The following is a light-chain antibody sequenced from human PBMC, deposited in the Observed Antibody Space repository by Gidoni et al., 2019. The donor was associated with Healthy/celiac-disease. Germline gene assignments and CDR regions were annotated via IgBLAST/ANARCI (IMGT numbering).Light chain of an antibody. CDR2: FGA. J-gene: IGKJ3*01. CDR3: RQALQTPQGFT. CDR1: QSLLHSNGYNY. V-gene: IGKV2-28*01. Sequence: IVSPQSPLSLLVTPGEPASICCRSSQSLLHSNGYNYLAWYLQKPGQSPPLLIYFGAHRAYGGPDRSSGSGAGTDVTLKISRVEADDVVGYYCRQALQTPQGFTFGPXTKVDIK.